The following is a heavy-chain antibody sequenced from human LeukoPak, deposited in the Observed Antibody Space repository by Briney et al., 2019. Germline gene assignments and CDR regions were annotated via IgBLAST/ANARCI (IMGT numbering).Heavy chain of an antibody. CDR3: ARIRGPNNWFDP. Sequence: ASVKVSCKASGGTFSSYAISWVRQAPGQGLEWMGRIIPILGIANYAQKFQGRVTITADKSTSTAYMELSSLRSEDTAVYYCARIRGPNNWFDPWGQGTLVTVSS. V-gene: IGHV1-69*04. CDR2: IIPILGIA. CDR1: GGTFSSYA. J-gene: IGHJ5*02.